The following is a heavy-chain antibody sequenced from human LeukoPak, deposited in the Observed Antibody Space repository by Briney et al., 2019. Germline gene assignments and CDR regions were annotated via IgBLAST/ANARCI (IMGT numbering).Heavy chain of an antibody. J-gene: IGHJ3*02. D-gene: IGHD6-19*01. V-gene: IGHV4-31*03. CDR1: GGSISSGGYY. Sequence: SETLSLTCTVSGGSISSGGYYWSWIRQHPGKGLEWIGYIYYSGSTYYNPSLKSRVTKSVDTSKNQFSLKLSSVTAPDTAVYYCARGRGQWLIWKAFDIWGQGTMVTVSS. CDR3: ARGRGQWLIWKAFDI. CDR2: IYYSGST.